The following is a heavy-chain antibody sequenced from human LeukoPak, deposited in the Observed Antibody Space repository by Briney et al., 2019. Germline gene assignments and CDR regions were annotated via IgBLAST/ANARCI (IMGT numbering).Heavy chain of an antibody. CDR1: GGSISSSSYY. D-gene: IGHD3-10*01. J-gene: IGHJ5*02. CDR3: ARHYYGSGSYYDRTWFDP. V-gene: IGHV4-39*01. CDR2: IYCSGST. Sequence: NPSETLSLTCTVSGGSISSSSYYWGWIRQPPGKGLEWIGSIYCSGSTYYNPSLKSRVTISVDTSKNQFSLKLSSVTAADTAVYYCARHYYGSGSYYDRTWFDPWGQGTLVTVSS.